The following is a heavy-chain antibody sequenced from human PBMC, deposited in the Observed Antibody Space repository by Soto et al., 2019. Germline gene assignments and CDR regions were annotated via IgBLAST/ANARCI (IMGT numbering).Heavy chain of an antibody. Sequence: GGSLRLSCATSGLTFSNYAMSWVRQAPGGGLEWVSSMSGSSSTTYYADSVRGRFTISRDRSKNTLYLQMSSLRAEDTALYYCAKNQERELPRGIHFWGQGTLVTVFS. CDR3: AKNQERELPRGIHF. CDR1: GLTFSNYA. V-gene: IGHV3-23*01. J-gene: IGHJ4*02. D-gene: IGHD6-13*01. CDR2: MSGSSSTT.